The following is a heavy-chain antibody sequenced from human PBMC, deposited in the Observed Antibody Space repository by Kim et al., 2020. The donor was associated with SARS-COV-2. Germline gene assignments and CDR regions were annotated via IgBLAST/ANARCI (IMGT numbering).Heavy chain of an antibody. CDR3: ARDGSPTIGYDAFDI. J-gene: IGHJ3*02. D-gene: IGHD1-26*01. Sequence: GGSLRLSCAASGFTFSSYGMHWVRQAPGKGLEWVAVIWYDGSNKYYADSVKGRFTISRDNSKNTLYLQMNSLRAEDTAVYYCARDGSPTIGYDAFDIWGRGTMVTVSS. CDR2: IWYDGSNK. CDR1: GFTFSSYG. V-gene: IGHV3-33*08.